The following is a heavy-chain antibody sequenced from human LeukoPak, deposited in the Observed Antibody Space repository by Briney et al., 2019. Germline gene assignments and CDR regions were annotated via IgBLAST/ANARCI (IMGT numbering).Heavy chain of an antibody. Sequence: GGSLRLSCAASGFTFSSYAMSWVRQAPGKGLEWVSAISGSGESTFYADSVKGRFTISRDNSKNSLYLQMNSLRAEDTALYYCAKDLPAVAYLHGAFDFWSQGTMVTVSS. CDR2: ISGSGEST. D-gene: IGHD6-19*01. CDR1: GFTFSSYA. V-gene: IGHV3-23*01. CDR3: AKDLPAVAYLHGAFDF. J-gene: IGHJ3*01.